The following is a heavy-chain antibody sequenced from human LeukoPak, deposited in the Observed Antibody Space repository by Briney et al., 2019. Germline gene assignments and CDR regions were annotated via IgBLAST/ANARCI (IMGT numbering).Heavy chain of an antibody. D-gene: IGHD4-11*01. CDR2: TRYDGSNK. CDR3: AKEDYSSSFDY. CDR1: GFTFSRYA. J-gene: IGHJ4*02. Sequence: GGSLRLSCAASGFTFSRYAMHWVRQAPGKGLEWVAFTRYDGSNKSYAESVKGRFTISRDNSKNTLYLQMNSLRAEDTAVYYCAKEDYSSSFDYWGQGNLVTVSS. V-gene: IGHV3-30*02.